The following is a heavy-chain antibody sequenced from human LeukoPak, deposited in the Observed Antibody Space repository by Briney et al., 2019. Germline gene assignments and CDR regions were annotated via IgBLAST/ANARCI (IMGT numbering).Heavy chain of an antibody. J-gene: IGHJ6*03. CDR1: GGSISSTTYF. Sequence: SETLSLTCTVSGGSISSTTYFWGWIRQPPGKGLGWIASVYYNASTYYIPSLKSRATISLDTSKNQFSLKLRSVTAADTAVYFGGRGVVVDPVSKPHYYSQRDVGEKGTTVPFPS. CDR2: VYYNAST. CDR3: GRGVVVDPVSKPHYYSQRDV. V-gene: IGHV4-39*02. D-gene: IGHD2/OR15-2a*01.